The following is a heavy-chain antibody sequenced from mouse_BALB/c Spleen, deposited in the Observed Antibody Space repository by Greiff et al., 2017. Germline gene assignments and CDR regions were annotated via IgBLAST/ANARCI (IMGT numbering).Heavy chain of an antibody. Sequence: VQLQQSAAELARPGASVKMSCKASGYTFTSYTMHWVKQRPGQGLEWIGYINPSSGYTEYNQKFKDKTTLTADKSSSTAYMQLSSLTSEDSAVYYCARSPGRFAYWGQGTLVTVSA. J-gene: IGHJ3*01. V-gene: IGHV1-4*02. D-gene: IGHD3-2*02. CDR3: ARSPGRFAY. CDR1: GYTFTSYT. CDR2: INPSSGYT.